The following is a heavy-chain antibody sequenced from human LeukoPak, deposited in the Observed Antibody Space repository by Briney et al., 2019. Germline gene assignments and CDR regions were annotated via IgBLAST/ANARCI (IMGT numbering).Heavy chain of an antibody. CDR3: ARDNYYGSGYYFDY. Sequence: SGGSLRLSCAASGFTFSCYAMHWVRQAPGKGLEWVAVISYDGSNKYYADSVKGRFTISRDNSKNTLYLQMNSLRAEDTAVYYCARDNYYGSGYYFDYWGQGTLVTVSS. D-gene: IGHD3-10*01. V-gene: IGHV3-30-3*01. CDR1: GFTFSCYA. J-gene: IGHJ4*02. CDR2: ISYDGSNK.